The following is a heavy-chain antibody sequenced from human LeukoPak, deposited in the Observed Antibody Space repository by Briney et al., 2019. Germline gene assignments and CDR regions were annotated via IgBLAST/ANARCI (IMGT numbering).Heavy chain of an antibody. V-gene: IGHV1-46*01. Sequence: ASVKVSCKASGYTFTSYYMHLVRQAPGQGLEWMGIINPSGGSTSYAKKSQGRVNMTRDMSTSTVYMELSSLRSEDTAVYYCARLSGNSRDEDYWGQGTLVTVSS. CDR2: INPSGGST. CDR3: ARLSGNSRDEDY. D-gene: IGHD5-24*01. J-gene: IGHJ4*02. CDR1: GYTFTSYY.